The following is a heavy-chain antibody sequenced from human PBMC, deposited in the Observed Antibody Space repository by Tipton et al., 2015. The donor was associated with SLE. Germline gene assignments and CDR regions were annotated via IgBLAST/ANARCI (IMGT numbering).Heavy chain of an antibody. CDR2: ISGSGGST. V-gene: IGHV3-23*01. J-gene: IGHJ3*02. D-gene: IGHD2-2*01. CDR1: GFTFSSYA. CDR3: ARDRFIVVVPAAMDI. Sequence: SLRLSCAASGFTFSSYAMSWVRQAPGKGLGWVSAISGSGGSTYYADSVKGRFTISRDNAKNSLYLQMNSLRAEDTAVYYCARDRFIVVVPAAMDIWGQGTMVTVSS.